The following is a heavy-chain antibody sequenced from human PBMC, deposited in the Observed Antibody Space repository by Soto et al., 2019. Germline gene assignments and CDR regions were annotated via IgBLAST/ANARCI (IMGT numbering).Heavy chain of an antibody. V-gene: IGHV3-9*01. CDR2: ISWNSGGI. CDR1: GFTFADFG. D-gene: IGHD3-3*01. J-gene: IGHJ4*02. Sequence: PGGSLRLSCAASGFTFADFGMHWVRQAQGKGLEWVSGISWNSGGIGYADSVKGRFTISRDNAKNSLSLQMNSLRAEDTALYYCVKDSYGSGYSRPHFDYWGQGALVTVSS. CDR3: VKDSYGSGYSRPHFDY.